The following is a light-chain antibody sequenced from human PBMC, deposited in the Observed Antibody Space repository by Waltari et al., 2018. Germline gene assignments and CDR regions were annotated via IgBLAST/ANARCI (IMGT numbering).Light chain of an antibody. Sequence: DIQMTQSPSSLSASVGDRVTITCRASLSIKDYLNWYQQKPGTAPKLLIHAASSLQSGVPLRFSGGGSGTDFTLTISNLQPEDVATYFCQQSYSNPFTFGPGTKVDIK. CDR3: QQSYSNPFT. J-gene: IGKJ3*01. V-gene: IGKV1-39*01. CDR2: AAS. CDR1: LSIKDY.